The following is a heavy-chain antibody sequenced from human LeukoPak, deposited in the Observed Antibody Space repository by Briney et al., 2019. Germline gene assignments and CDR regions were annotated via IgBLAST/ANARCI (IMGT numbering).Heavy chain of an antibody. J-gene: IGHJ1*01. CDR1: GGSFSGY. V-gene: IGHV4-34*01. Sequence: PSETLSLTCAVYGGSFSGYWSWIRQPPGKGLKWIGEINHTGSTSYNPSLKSRVTISVDTSKNQFSLKLSSVTAADTAVYFCARRSHYSGWYVWGQGTLVTVSS. CDR2: INHTGST. D-gene: IGHD6-19*01. CDR3: ARRSHYSGWYV.